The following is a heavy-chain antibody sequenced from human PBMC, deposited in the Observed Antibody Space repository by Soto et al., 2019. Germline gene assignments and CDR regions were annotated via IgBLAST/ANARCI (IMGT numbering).Heavy chain of an antibody. J-gene: IGHJ4*02. CDR3: ARADPDASVGY. Sequence: PSETLSLTCTVSGGSMSSHYWTWLRQPPGKGLEWIGYISYSGSTYYSPSLKSRVTISADTSRNQFSLKLSSVIAADTAVYYCARADPDASVGYWGQGTLVTV. V-gene: IGHV4-59*11. CDR2: ISYSGST. D-gene: IGHD3-16*01. CDR1: GGSMSSHY.